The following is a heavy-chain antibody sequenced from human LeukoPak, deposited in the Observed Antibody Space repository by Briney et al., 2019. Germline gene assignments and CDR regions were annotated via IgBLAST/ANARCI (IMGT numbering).Heavy chain of an antibody. CDR2: INHSGST. V-gene: IGHV4-34*01. J-gene: IGHJ4*02. CDR1: GGSFSGYY. D-gene: IGHD5-12*01. CDR3: ARGGYSGYDDFDY. Sequence: PSETLSLTCAVYGGSFSGYYWSWIRQPPGKGLEWIGEINHSGSTNYNPSLKSRVTISVDTSKNQFSLKLSSVTAADTAVYYCARGGYSGYDDFDYWGKGTLVTVSS.